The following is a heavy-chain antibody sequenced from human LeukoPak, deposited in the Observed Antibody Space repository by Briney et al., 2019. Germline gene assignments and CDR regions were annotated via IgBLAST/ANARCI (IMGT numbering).Heavy chain of an antibody. CDR2: IYYSGST. CDR1: GGSISSSSYY. Sequence: SETLSLTCTVSGGSISSSSYYWGWIRQPPGKGLEWIGSIYYSGSTYYNPSLKSRVTISVDTSKNQFSLKLSSVTAADTAVYYCARDNQNYYGSGSDAFDIWGQGTMVTVSS. J-gene: IGHJ3*02. V-gene: IGHV4-39*02. CDR3: ARDNQNYYGSGSDAFDI. D-gene: IGHD3-10*01.